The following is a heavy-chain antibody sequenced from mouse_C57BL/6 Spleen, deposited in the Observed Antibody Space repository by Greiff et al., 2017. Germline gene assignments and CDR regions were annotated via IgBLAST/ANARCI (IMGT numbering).Heavy chain of an antibody. CDR3: ARGIRDYFDD. J-gene: IGHJ2*01. CDR2: IHPSDSDT. D-gene: IGHD1-1*01. V-gene: IGHV1-74*01. CDR1: GYTFTSYW. Sequence: QVQLQQPGAELVKPGASVKMSCKTSGYTFTSYWMHWVKQRPGQGLEWIGRIHPSDSDTNYNQKFKGKATLTVDKSSSTAYMQLSSLTTEDSAVCYCARGIRDYFDDWGQGTTLTVSS.